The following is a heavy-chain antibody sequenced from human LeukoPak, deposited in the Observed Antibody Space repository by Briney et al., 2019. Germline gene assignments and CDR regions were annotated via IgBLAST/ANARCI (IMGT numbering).Heavy chain of an antibody. CDR3: AKAGSLATPTPYYFDH. CDR1: GFSFSSYA. D-gene: IGHD5-24*01. CDR2: FSGSGDST. V-gene: IGHV3-23*01. Sequence: PGGSLRLSCAASGFSFSSYAMSWVRQAPGKGLEWVSAFSGSGDSTYYADSVKGRFTISRDNSKNILYLQMNSLRAEDTAVYYCAKAGSLATPTPYYFDHWGQGTLVTVSS. J-gene: IGHJ4*02.